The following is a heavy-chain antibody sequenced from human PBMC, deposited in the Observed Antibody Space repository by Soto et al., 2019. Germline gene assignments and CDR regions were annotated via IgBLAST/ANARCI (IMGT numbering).Heavy chain of an antibody. D-gene: IGHD3-22*01. V-gene: IGHV3-30*18. CDR1: GFTFSSYG. J-gene: IGHJ6*02. CDR3: AKDLRYYDGSPLYGMDV. CDR2: ISYDGSNK. Sequence: GGSLRLSCAASGFTFSSYGMHWVRQAPGKGLEWVAVISYDGSNKYYADSVKGRFTISRDNSKNTLYLQMNSLRAEDTAVYYCAKDLRYYDGSPLYGMDVWGQGTTVTVSS.